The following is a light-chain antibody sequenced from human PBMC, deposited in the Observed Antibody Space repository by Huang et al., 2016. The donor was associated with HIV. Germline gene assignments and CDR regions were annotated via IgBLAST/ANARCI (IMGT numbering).Light chain of an antibody. J-gene: IGKJ3*01. CDR2: AAS. CDR3: LQLNTYPGT. Sequence: IQLTQSPSSLSASVGDRVTITCRASQDIISYLAWYQQKTGKAPKLLIYAASTLESGVPSRFSGSGSGTDFTLTINNLQPEDFATYYCLQLNTYPGTFGPGTNVDV. V-gene: IGKV1-9*01. CDR1: QDIISY.